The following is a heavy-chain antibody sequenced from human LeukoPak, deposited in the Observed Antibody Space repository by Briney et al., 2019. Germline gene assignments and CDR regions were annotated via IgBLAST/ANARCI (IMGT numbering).Heavy chain of an antibody. Sequence: PGESLRLSCAASGFTFSTYSMNWVRQAPGKGLEWVSAIGGDSDYIYYAGFVKGRFTVSRDNAQNSLSLQMNSLRVEDTAVYYCARDRQVHTSVDSVEYWGQGALVTVSS. V-gene: IGHV3-21*04. CDR1: GFTFSTYS. CDR2: IGGDSDYI. D-gene: IGHD5-12*01. CDR3: ARDRQVHTSVDSVEY. J-gene: IGHJ4*02.